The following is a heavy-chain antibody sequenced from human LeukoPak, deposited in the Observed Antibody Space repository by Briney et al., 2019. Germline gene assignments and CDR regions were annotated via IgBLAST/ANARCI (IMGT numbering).Heavy chain of an antibody. CDR2: IFSSGTT. J-gene: IGHJ4*02. CDR3: ARDRTGYFFDD. Sequence: LRLSCAASGFTFSDYYMSWIRQHPGKGLEWIGYIFSSGTTYYNPSLKSRVTISVDTSENQFSLNLSSVTAADTAVYFCARDRTGYFFDDWGQGSLVTVSS. CDR1: GFTFSDYY. V-gene: IGHV4-31*02.